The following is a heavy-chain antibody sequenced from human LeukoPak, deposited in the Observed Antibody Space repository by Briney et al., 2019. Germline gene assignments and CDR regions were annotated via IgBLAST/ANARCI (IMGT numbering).Heavy chain of an antibody. CDR3: ARQYSSSSREVDY. J-gene: IGHJ4*02. CDR2: IYPGDSDT. CDR1: GYSFTSYW. V-gene: IGHV5-51*01. Sequence: GESLKISCKGSGYSFTSYWIGWVRQMPGKGLEWMGIIYPGDSDTRYSPSFQGQVTISADKSISTAYLQWSSLKASDTTMYYCARQYSSSSREVDYWGQGTLVTVSS. D-gene: IGHD6-6*01.